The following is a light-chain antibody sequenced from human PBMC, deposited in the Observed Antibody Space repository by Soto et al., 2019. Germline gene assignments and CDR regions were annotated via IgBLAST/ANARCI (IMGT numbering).Light chain of an antibody. CDR3: CSYAGSGSYSVV. CDR2: EGS. V-gene: IGLV2-23*01. J-gene: IGLJ2*01. Sequence: QSALTQPASVSGSPGQSITLSCTGTSSDVGSYNLFSWYQQHPGKAPKLMIYEGSKRPSGCSNRFSGSKSGNTASLTIYGLPAEDEDDYSCCSYAGSGSYSVVFGGGTKVTVL. CDR1: SSDVGSYNL.